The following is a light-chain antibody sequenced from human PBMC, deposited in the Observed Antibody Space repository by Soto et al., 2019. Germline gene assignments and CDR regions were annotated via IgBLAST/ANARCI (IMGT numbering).Light chain of an antibody. J-gene: IGKJ1*01. V-gene: IGKV4-1*01. CDR3: YQYYSLTPPWT. CDR2: WAS. Sequence: DIVMTQSPDSLAVALGETATINCKSSQSLLYSANKKNYLAWYQQKPGQPPKLLLYWASTRESGVPDRFNGGGSGTDFTLTISSLQAEDVAVYYCYQYYSLTPPWTFGQGTKVEV. CDR1: QSLLYSANKKNY.